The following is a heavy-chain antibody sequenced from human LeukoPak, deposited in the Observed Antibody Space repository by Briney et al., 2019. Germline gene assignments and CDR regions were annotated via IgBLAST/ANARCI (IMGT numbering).Heavy chain of an antibody. J-gene: IGHJ5*02. Sequence: GGSLRLSCVVSGFTVSGDYISWFRQAPGKGLEWVSVPYYGVSTFYKDSVKGRFTTSGDNFKNTVYLQMNSLRAEDTAVYYCARGQFLGFWSGYNWFDPWGQGTLVTVSS. CDR3: ARGQFLGFWSGYNWFDP. D-gene: IGHD3-3*01. V-gene: IGHV3-53*01. CDR2: PYYGVST. CDR1: GFTVSGDY.